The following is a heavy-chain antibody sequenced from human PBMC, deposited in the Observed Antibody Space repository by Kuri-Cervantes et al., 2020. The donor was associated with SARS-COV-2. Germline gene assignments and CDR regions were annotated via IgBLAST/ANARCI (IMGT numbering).Heavy chain of an antibody. CDR2: INPNSGGT. CDR3: ASLSIVGATSADY. D-gene: IGHD1-26*01. V-gene: IGHV1-2*02. J-gene: IGHJ4*02. CDR1: GYTFTSYG. Sequence: ASVKVSCKASGYTFTSYGISWVRQAPGQGLEWMGWINPNSGGTNYAQKFQGRVTMTRDTSISTAYMELSRLRSDDTAVYYCASLSIVGATSADYWGQGTLVTVSS.